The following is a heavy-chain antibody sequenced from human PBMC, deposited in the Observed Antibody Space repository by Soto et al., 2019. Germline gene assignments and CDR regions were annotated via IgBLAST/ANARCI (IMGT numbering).Heavy chain of an antibody. J-gene: IGHJ5*02. CDR3: AGVTSMVRGVIDNWFDP. V-gene: IGHV1-69*13. D-gene: IGHD3-10*01. CDR1: GGTFSSYA. Sequence: SVKVSCKASGGTFSSYAIHWVRQAPGQGLEWMGGIIPMYGPAKYAQRFQGRVTITADESTTTVYMELTSLTSQDTAVYYCAGVTSMVRGVIDNWFDPWGHGTLVTVSS. CDR2: IIPMYGPA.